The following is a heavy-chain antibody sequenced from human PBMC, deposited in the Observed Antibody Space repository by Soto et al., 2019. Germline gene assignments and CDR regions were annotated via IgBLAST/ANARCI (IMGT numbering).Heavy chain of an antibody. Sequence: PGGSLRLSCAASGFAFSDYYMTWIRQAPGKGLEWVPYISSSGNSIYYADSVRGRFTVSRDNAKNSLFLQMNSLRAEDTAVYYCARRAAAGRSFDYWGLGTLVTVYS. J-gene: IGHJ4*02. CDR2: ISSSGNSI. CDR3: ARRAAAGRSFDY. V-gene: IGHV3-11*01. CDR1: GFAFSDYY. D-gene: IGHD6-13*01.